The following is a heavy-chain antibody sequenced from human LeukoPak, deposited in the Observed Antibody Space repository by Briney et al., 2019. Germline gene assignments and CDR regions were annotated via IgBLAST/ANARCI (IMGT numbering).Heavy chain of an antibody. V-gene: IGHV4-30-2*01. D-gene: IGHD3-10*01. CDR1: GGSISSGGYS. J-gene: IGHJ4*02. CDR2: IYHSGST. CDR3: ARRGYFRGVAY. Sequence: PSQTLSLTCAVSGGSISSGGYSWSWIRQPPGKGLEWIGYIYHSGSTYYNPSLKSRVTISVDTSKNQFSLKLSSVTAADTAVYYCARRGYFRGVAYWGQGTLVTVSS.